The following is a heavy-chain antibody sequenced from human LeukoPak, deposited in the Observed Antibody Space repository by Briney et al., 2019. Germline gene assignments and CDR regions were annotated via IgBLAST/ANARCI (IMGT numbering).Heavy chain of an antibody. CDR1: GFTFSSYG. CDR2: IWYDGSNK. Sequence: GGSLRLSCAASGFTFSSYGMHWVRQAPGKGLEWVAVIWYDGSNKYYADSVKGRFTISRDNSKNTLYLQMNSLRAEDTAVYYCARDHRRRIVGATVLNYWGQGTLVTVSS. CDR3: ARDHRRRIVGATVLNY. V-gene: IGHV3-33*01. J-gene: IGHJ4*02. D-gene: IGHD1-26*01.